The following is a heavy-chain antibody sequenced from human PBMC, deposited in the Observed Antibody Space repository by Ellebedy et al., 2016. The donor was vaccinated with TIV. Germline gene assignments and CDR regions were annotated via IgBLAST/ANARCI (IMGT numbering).Heavy chain of an antibody. J-gene: IGHJ6*02. D-gene: IGHD6-13*01. CDR3: ATSGYSSSWLFRGMDV. CDR1: GFTFDNYG. Sequence: GESLKISCAASGFTFDNYGMNWVRQAPGKGLEWISYISSFGSTIYYADSVKGRFTISRDNAKNSLYLQMNSLRADDTAIYYCATSGYSSSWLFRGMDVWGQGTTVTVSS. V-gene: IGHV3-48*03. CDR2: ISSFGSTI.